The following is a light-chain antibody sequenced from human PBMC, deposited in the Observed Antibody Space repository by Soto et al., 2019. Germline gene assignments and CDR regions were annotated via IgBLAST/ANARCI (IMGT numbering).Light chain of an antibody. Sequence: QSALTQPASVSGSPGQSITISCTGTSGDVGTYNYVSWYQQYPGKAPKLMIYGVRNRPSGVSNRFSGSKSGTTASLTISGLQAEDEADYYCSSYTTNSTLVFGGGTKLTVL. V-gene: IGLV2-14*01. CDR3: SSYTTNSTLV. CDR1: SGDVGTYNY. J-gene: IGLJ3*02. CDR2: GVR.